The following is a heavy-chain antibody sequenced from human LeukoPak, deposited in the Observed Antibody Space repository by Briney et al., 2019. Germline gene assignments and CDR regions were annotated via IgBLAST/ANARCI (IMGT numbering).Heavy chain of an antibody. D-gene: IGHD4-17*01. CDR1: GGTFSSYA. V-gene: IGHV1-69*04. J-gene: IGHJ5*02. CDR3: ARGGMLYGDYVGGWFDP. CDR2: IIPILGIA. Sequence: SVKVSCKASGGTFSSYAISWVRQAPGQGLEWMGRIIPILGIANYAQKLQGRVTMTTDTSTSTAYMELRSLRSDDTAVYYCARGGMLYGDYVGGWFDPWGQGTLVTVSS.